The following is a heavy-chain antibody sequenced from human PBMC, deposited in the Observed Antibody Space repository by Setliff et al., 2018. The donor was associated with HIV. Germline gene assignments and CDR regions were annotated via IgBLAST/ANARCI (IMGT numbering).Heavy chain of an antibody. J-gene: IGHJ4*02. Sequence: GGSLRLSCAASGFTFSAHGMHWVRQAPGKGLEWVTFINYDDNYEYYADSVKGRFTISRDNSKSTVDLQMTSLRAEDTAVYHCAKDMNYNNDYPGVLGSWGRGTLVTVSS. CDR1: GFTFSAHG. V-gene: IGHV3-30*02. D-gene: IGHD3-16*01. CDR2: INYDDNYE. CDR3: AKDMNYNNDYPGVLGS.